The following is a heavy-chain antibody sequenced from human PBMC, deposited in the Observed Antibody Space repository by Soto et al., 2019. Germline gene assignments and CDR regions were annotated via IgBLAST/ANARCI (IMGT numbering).Heavy chain of an antibody. CDR3: AGDNSGCYVPASGRRYYYCIDV. D-gene: IGHD6-19*01. CDR1: GGSVSGGSYY. J-gene: IGHJ6*02. Sequence: SETLSLTCAVSGGSVSGGSYYWSWIRQPPGKGLEWIGYIYYSGSTNYNPSLKSRVTISVDTSKNQFSLKLSSVTAADTAVYYCAGDNSGCYVPASGRRYYYCIDVWGQGTPVTVSS. CDR2: IYYSGST. V-gene: IGHV4-61*01.